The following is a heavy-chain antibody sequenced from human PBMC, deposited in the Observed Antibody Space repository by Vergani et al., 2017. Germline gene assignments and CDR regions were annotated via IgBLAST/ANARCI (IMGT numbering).Heavy chain of an antibody. CDR1: GGSFSDYY. J-gene: IGHJ4*02. CDR2: GNHGGST. D-gene: IGHD3-16*02. CDR3: ASIARAPTRRNPPPDY. Sequence: QVQLQEWGAGLLKTSETLSLTCGVSGGSFSDYYWSWIRQAPGMGLEWIGEGNHGGSTNYNPSLKSRVSISVDTSKNQFSLQLTSVTAADSALYFCASIARAPTRRNPPPDYGGQGILVTVSS. V-gene: IGHV4-34*01.